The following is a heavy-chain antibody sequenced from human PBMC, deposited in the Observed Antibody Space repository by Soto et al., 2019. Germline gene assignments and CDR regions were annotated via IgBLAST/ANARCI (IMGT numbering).Heavy chain of an antibody. CDR3: ARGISEDRRDSNSQH. Sequence: GGSLRLSCAASGFTFSSYAMHWVRQAPGKGLEYVSAISSNGGSTYYANSVKGRFTISRDNSKNTLYLQMGSLRAEDMAVYYCARGISEDRRDSNSQHWGQGTLVTVSS. CDR2: ISSNGGST. V-gene: IGHV3-64*01. CDR1: GFTFSSYA. D-gene: IGHD2-8*01. J-gene: IGHJ1*01.